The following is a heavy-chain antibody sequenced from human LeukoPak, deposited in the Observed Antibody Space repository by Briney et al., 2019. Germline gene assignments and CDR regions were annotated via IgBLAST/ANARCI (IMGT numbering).Heavy chain of an antibody. D-gene: IGHD3-22*01. V-gene: IGHV1-69*01. CDR3: ARDSTGGSAFIVVDYYYGMDV. CDR2: IIPIFGTA. Sequence: SVKVSCKASGGTFSSYAISWVRQAPGQGLEWMGGIIPIFGTANYAQKFQGRVTITADESTSTAYMELSSLRSEDTAVYYCARDSTGGSAFIVVDYYYGMDVWGQGTTVTVSS. CDR1: GGTFSSYA. J-gene: IGHJ6*02.